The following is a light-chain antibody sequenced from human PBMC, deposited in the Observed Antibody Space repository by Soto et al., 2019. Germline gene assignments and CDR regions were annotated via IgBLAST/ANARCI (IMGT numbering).Light chain of an antibody. J-gene: IGKJ1*01. CDR1: QSVSSNY. Sequence: EIVLTQSPGTLSLSPGERATLSCRASQSVSSNYLAWYQQKPGQAPRHLNYGASSRATGVPARSSGSGSGTAFTLPISRLAPEDFAVYSVQRYGSSAETSGQRAKVEI. CDR2: GAS. CDR3: QRYGSSAET. V-gene: IGKV3-20*01.